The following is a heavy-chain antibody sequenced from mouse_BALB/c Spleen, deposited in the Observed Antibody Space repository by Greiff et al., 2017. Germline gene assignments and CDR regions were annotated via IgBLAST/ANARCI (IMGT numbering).Heavy chain of an antibody. D-gene: IGHD2-10*02. V-gene: IGHV1S81*02. CDR1: GYTFTSYY. CDR2: INPSNGGT. Sequence: QVQLKESGAELVKPGASVKLSCKASGYTFTSYYMYWVKQRPGQGLEWIGEINPSNGGTNFNEKFKSKATLTVDKSSSTAYMQLSSLTSEDSAVYYCTRSYGNSYYAMDYWGQGTSVTVSS. J-gene: IGHJ4*01. CDR3: TRSYGNSYYAMDY.